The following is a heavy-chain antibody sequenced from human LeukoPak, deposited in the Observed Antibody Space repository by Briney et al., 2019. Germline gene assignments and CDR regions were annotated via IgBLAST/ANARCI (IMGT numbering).Heavy chain of an antibody. CDR1: GYTFTSYG. J-gene: IGHJ6*03. Sequence: ASVKVSCKASGYTFTSYGISWVRQAPGQGLEWMGWISAYNGNTIYAQKFQGRVTMTEDTSTDTAYMELSSLRSEDTAVYYCATRSRGRYYYYYMDVWGKGTTVTVSS. D-gene: IGHD1-26*01. CDR2: ISAYNGNT. V-gene: IGHV1-18*01. CDR3: ATRSRGRYYYYYMDV.